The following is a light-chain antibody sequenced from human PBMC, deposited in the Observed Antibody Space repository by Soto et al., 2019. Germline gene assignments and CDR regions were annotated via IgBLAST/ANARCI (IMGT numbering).Light chain of an antibody. CDR1: QSVSSY. CDR3: QQRGNWPIT. Sequence: EIVLTQSPATLSLSPGERATLSCRASQSVSSYLAWYQQKPAQAPRLLIYDASNRATGIPARFSGSGSGTDFTLTISSLEPEDFAVYYCQQRGNWPITFGQGTRLEMK. J-gene: IGKJ5*01. CDR2: DAS. V-gene: IGKV3-11*01.